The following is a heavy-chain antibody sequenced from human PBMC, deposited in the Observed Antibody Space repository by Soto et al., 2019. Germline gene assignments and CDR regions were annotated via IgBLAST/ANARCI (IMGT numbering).Heavy chain of an antibody. CDR1: GFTFGDYA. CDR3: TRDGYSGYDSYFDY. V-gene: IGHV3-49*03. Sequence: LRLSCTASGFTFGDYAMSWFRQAPGKGLEWVGFIRSKAYGGTTEYAASVKGRFTISRDDSKSIAYLQMNSLKTEDTAVYYCTRDGYSGYDSYFDYWGQGTLVTSPQ. J-gene: IGHJ4*02. CDR2: IRSKAYGGTT. D-gene: IGHD5-12*01.